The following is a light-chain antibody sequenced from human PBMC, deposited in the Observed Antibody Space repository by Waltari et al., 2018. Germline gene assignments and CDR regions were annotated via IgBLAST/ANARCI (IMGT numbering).Light chain of an antibody. CDR2: WND. CDR3: AAWDDILSGYV. J-gene: IGLJ1*01. CDR1: SSNTGSNY. Sequence: QSVLTPPPSASGTPGQRVTIPSSGSSSNTGSNYVSWFQQAPGTAPRPLIYWNDQRPSGVPDRFSGSKSGTSGSRAISGLRSEDEGDYYCAAWDDILSGYVFATGTRVTVL. V-gene: IGLV1-47*01.